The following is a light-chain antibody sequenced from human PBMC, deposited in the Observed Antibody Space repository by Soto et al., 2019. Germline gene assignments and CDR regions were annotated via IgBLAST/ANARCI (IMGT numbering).Light chain of an antibody. CDR1: FGSVSTTNY. J-gene: IGLJ3*02. V-gene: IGLV8-61*01. CDR3: VLYMGSGIWV. CDR2: STN. Sequence: QTVVTQEPSFSVSPGGTGTLTCGLSFGSVSTTNYPSWYQQTPGQAPRTLIYSTNTRSSGVPDRFSGSILGNKAALTITGAQADDESDYYCVLYMGSGIWVFGGGTKVTVL.